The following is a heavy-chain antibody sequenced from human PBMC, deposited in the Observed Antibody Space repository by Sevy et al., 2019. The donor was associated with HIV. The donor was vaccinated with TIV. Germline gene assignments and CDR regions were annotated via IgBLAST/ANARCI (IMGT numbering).Heavy chain of an antibody. Sequence: ASVKVSCKASGYTFTSYYMHWVRQAPGQGLEWMGIINPSGGSTSYAQKFQGSVTMTRDTSTSTVYMELSSLRSEDTAVYYCARDSDNYDILTGYYPFDHWGQGTLVTVSS. CDR1: GYTFTSYY. D-gene: IGHD3-9*01. CDR2: INPSGGST. J-gene: IGHJ4*02. V-gene: IGHV1-46*01. CDR3: ARDSDNYDILTGYYPFDH.